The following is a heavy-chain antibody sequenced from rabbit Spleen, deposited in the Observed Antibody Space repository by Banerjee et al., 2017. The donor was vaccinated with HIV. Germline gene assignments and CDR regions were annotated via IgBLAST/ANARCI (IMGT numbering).Heavy chain of an antibody. J-gene: IGHJ4*01. CDR1: GVSFNDKDV. V-gene: IGHV1S45*01. Sequence: QEQLEESGGGLVKPEGSLTLTCKASGVSFNDKDVMCWVRQAPGKGLEWIGYIDPIFGSTYYASWVNGRFTISSHNAQNTLYLQLNSLTAADTATYFCARDPAYASSSGYNIPYLWGQGTLVTVS. CDR2: IDPIFGST. CDR3: ARDPAYASSSGYNIPYL. D-gene: IGHD1-1*01.